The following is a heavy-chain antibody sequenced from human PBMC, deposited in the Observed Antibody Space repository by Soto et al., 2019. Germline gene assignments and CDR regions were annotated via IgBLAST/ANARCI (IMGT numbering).Heavy chain of an antibody. V-gene: IGHV4-34*01. J-gene: IGHJ5*02. CDR2: INHSGST. CDR3: ARMPPFVLWFGADRHNWFDP. CDR1: GGSFSGYY. D-gene: IGHD3-10*01. Sequence: QVQLQQWGAGLLKPSETLSLTCAVYGGSFSGYYWSWIRQPPGKGLAWIGEINHSGSTNYNPSLKSRVTISVDTSKNQSSLKLSSVTAADTAVYYCARMPPFVLWFGADRHNWFDPWGQGTLVTVSS.